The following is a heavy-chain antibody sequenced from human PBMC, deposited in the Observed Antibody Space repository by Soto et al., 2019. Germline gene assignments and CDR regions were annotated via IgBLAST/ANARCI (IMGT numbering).Heavy chain of an antibody. CDR3: ARHWYSSSTWWFDP. D-gene: IGHD6-6*01. CDR2: IDPSDSYT. V-gene: IGHV5-10-1*01. CDR1: GYSFTSSW. J-gene: IGHJ5*02. Sequence: DPMKIPCTGSGYSFTSSWISWLRQMPGKGLEWMGRIDPSDSYTNYSPSFQGHVTISADKSISTAYLQWSSLKASDTAMYYCARHWYSSSTWWFDPWGQGTLVTVSS.